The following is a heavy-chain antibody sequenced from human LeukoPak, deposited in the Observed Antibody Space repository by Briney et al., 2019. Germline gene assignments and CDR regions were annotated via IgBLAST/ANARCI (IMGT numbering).Heavy chain of an antibody. CDR3: ARSTGIAASGFDP. CDR2: IYHSGST. J-gene: IGHJ5*02. Sequence: PSETLSLTCTVSGYSISSGYYWGWIRQPPGKGLEWIGSIYHSGSTYYNPSLKSRVTISVDTSKNQFSLKLSSVTAADTAVYYCARSTGIAASGFDPWGQGTLVTVSS. V-gene: IGHV4-38-2*02. CDR1: GYSISSGYY. D-gene: IGHD6-13*01.